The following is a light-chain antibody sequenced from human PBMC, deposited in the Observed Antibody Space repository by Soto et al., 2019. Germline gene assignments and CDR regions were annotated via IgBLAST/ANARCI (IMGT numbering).Light chain of an antibody. CDR1: SIDVGGYNY. V-gene: IGLV2-14*01. CDR3: SSYTSSRTSVYV. J-gene: IGLJ1*01. Sequence: SVLTQPASVSGSPGQSITISFTGTSIDVGGYNYVSWYQQHPGKAPKLMIYEVSNRPSGVSSRFSGSKSGNTASLTISGLQAEDEAYYYRSSYTSSRTSVYVFSTGTKVTV. CDR2: EVS.